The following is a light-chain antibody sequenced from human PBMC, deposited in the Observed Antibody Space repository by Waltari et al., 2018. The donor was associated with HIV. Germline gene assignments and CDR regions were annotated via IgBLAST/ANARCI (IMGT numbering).Light chain of an antibody. CDR3: QQYYTTPQS. V-gene: IGKV4-1*01. CDR1: QTVLYSSDNRDY. J-gene: IGKJ2*03. CDR2: WAS. Sequence: DIVLTQSPDSMAVSLGERATVNCTSSQTVLYSSDNRDYLAWYQVRPGQPPQLLIYWASTQQSGVPDRFSGSGSGTHFTLTISGLQAEDGAIYYCQQYYTTPQSFGQGTRLEI.